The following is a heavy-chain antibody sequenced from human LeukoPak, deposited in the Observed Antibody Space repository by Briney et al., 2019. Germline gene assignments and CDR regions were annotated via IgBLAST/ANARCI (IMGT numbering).Heavy chain of an antibody. Sequence: SETLSLTCTVSGGSISSYYWGWLRQPPGKGLEWIGYMYYSGSPHYNPSLKSRVTISLDRSKKQSSLKLSSVTATDTAVYYCARADDYADPFDHWGQGTLVTVSS. V-gene: IGHV4-59*01. CDR2: MYYSGSP. CDR1: GGSISSYY. J-gene: IGHJ4*02. CDR3: ARADDYADPFDH. D-gene: IGHD4-17*01.